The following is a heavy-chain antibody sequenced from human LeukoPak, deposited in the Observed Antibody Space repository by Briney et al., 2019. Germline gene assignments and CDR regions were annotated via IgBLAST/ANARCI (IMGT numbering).Heavy chain of an antibody. CDR1: GFIFSSYA. V-gene: IGHV3-30-3*01. Sequence: GGSLRLSCAASGFIFSSYAIHWVRQPPGKGLEWVAAISYDGINKNYADSVKGRLTISRDNSKNTLYLQMNSLRTEDTAVYYCAREGDHYARSNYDAYYFEYWGQGTLVTVSS. CDR2: ISYDGINK. CDR3: AREGDHYARSNYDAYYFEY. D-gene: IGHD3-22*01. J-gene: IGHJ4*02.